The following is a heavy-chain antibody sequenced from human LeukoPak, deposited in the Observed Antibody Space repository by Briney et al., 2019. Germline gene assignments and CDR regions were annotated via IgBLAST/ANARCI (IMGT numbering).Heavy chain of an antibody. V-gene: IGHV3-11*01. J-gene: IGHJ4*02. CDR1: GFTFSDYY. CDR3: ARRRDSGSLQHFDY. D-gene: IGHD1-26*01. CDR2: ISSSGTTI. Sequence: GGYLRLSCAASGFTFSDYYMSWIRQAPGKGLEWVSYISSSGTTIYYADSVKGRFTISRDNAENSLYLQMNSLRAEDTAVYYCARRRDSGSLQHFDYWGQGTLVTVSS.